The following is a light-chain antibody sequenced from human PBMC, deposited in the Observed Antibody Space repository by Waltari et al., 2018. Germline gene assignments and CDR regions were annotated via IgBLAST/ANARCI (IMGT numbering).Light chain of an antibody. CDR1: QSVSDSINSKHY. J-gene: IGKJ1*01. Sequence: DIVMTQSPDSLAVSLGERATINCKSSQSVSDSINSKHYLAWYRQKPGQPPKLLISWASPREFGVPDRFSGRGSGTDFTLTISRLQAEDVAVYYCQKYYAVPPTFGPGTKVEIK. V-gene: IGKV4-1*01. CDR2: WAS. CDR3: QKYYAVPPT.